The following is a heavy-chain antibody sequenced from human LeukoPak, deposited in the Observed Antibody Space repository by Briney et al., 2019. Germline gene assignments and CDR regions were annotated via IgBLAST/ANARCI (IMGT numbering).Heavy chain of an antibody. D-gene: IGHD2-15*01. J-gene: IGHJ4*02. CDR2: FSHSGST. Sequence: SETLSLTCTVSGYSISSGYCWGWIRQPPGKGLEWIGTFSHSGSTYYNPSLKSRVTISVDTSKNQFSLKLSSVTAADTAVYYCARESGYCSGGSCYDYFDYWGQGTLVTVSS. V-gene: IGHV4-38-2*02. CDR3: ARESGYCSGGSCYDYFDY. CDR1: GYSISSGYC.